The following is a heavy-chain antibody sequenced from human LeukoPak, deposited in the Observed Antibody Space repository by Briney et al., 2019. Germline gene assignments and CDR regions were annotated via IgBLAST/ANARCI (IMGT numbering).Heavy chain of an antibody. J-gene: IGHJ6*02. CDR3: ASDGAYAMAV. CDR2: VNNDASQT. V-gene: IGHV3-74*01. Sequence: GGSLRLSCAASGFYFSRSWIHWVRHAPGKGLVWVSHVNNDASQTTYADSVRGRFTISRDNAKNTVSLQMNSLRAEDTAVYYCASDGAYAMAVWGQGTTVTVSS. CDR1: GFYFSRSW. D-gene: IGHD1-26*01.